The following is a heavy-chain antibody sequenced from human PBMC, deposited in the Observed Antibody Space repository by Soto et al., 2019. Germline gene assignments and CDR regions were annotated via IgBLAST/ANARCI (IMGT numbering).Heavy chain of an antibody. V-gene: IGHV5-10-1*01. Sequence: PGESLKISCKGSGYDFARNCITWVRQMPGKGLEWMGRIDPSDSYTNYNPSLQGHVTISVDTSINTAYLQWRGLEASDTAMYYCARQIPPQLDYWGHGTLVTVSS. J-gene: IGHJ4*01. D-gene: IGHD2-21*01. CDR3: ARQIPPQLDY. CDR2: IDPSDSYT. CDR1: GYDFARNC.